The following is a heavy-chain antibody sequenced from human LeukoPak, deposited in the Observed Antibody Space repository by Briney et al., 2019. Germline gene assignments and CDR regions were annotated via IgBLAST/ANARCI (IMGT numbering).Heavy chain of an antibody. D-gene: IGHD3-10*01. CDR2: ISSNGGST. V-gene: IGHV3-64*01. CDR1: GFTFSSYA. Sequence: PGGSLRLSCAASGFTFSSYAMHWVRQAPGKGLEYVSAISSNGGSTYYANSVKGRFTISRDNSKNTLYLQMGSLRAEDMAVYYCARDGSASYYYYYYMDVWGKGTTVTVSS. J-gene: IGHJ6*03. CDR3: ARDGSASYYYYYYMDV.